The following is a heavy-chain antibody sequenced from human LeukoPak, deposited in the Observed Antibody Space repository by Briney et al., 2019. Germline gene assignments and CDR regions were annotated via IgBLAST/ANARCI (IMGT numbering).Heavy chain of an antibody. Sequence: GSLRLSCAASGFTFSSYGMHWVRQAPGKGLEWVAFIRYDGSNKYYADSVKGRFTISRDNSKNTLYLQMNSLRAEDTAVYYCAKDPGTTSLHFDYWGQGTLVTVSS. D-gene: IGHD1-7*01. CDR3: AKDPGTTSLHFDY. V-gene: IGHV3-30*02. CDR1: GFTFSSYG. CDR2: IRYDGSNK. J-gene: IGHJ4*02.